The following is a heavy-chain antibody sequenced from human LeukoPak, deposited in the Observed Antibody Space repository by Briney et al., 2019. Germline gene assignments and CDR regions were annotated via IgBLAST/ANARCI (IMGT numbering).Heavy chain of an antibody. CDR3: TRGRGFLEGLAV. Sequence: ASVKVSCKASGYTFTNYDIHWVRQATGQELEWMGWMNPKSGNTGYAQRFQGRVTMTRNTSITTAYMDLRSLKSDDTAIYYCTRGRGFLEGLAVWGQGTTVTVFS. CDR2: MNPKSGNT. CDR1: GYTFTNYD. V-gene: IGHV1-8*01. D-gene: IGHD3-3*01. J-gene: IGHJ6*02.